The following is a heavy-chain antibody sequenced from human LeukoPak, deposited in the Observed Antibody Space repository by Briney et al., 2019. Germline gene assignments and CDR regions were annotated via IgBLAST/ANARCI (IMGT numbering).Heavy chain of an antibody. CDR2: IYYSGST. CDR1: GGSISSYY. V-gene: IGHV4-59*01. D-gene: IGHD3-3*01. J-gene: IGHJ6*02. Sequence: SETLSLTCTVSGGSISSYYWSWIRQPPGKGLEWIGYIYYSGSTNYNPSLKSRVTISVDTSKSQFSLKLSSVTAADTAVYYCARDFRTSDFWSGQYYYYYGMDVWGQGTTVTVSS. CDR3: ARDFRTSDFWSGQYYYYYGMDV.